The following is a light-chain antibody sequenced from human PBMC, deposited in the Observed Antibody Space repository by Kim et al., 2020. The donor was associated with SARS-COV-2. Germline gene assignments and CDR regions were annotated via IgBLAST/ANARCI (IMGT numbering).Light chain of an antibody. CDR3: QAWDSSLNYV. CDR1: NLGDKY. Sequence: VSPGQTVSITCSGDNLGDKYACWYQQKPGQSPVLVIYQDTRRPSGIPERFSGSNSGNTATLTISGTQAMDEADYYCQAWDSSLNYVFGTGTKVTVL. CDR2: QDT. J-gene: IGLJ1*01. V-gene: IGLV3-1*01.